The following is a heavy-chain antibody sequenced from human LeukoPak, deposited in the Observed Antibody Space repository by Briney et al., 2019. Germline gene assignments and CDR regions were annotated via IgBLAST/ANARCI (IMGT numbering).Heavy chain of an antibody. CDR1: GYTFTGYY. V-gene: IGHV1-18*04. D-gene: IGHD6-19*01. J-gene: IGHJ4*02. CDR2: IIPIFGTA. CDR3: ARSGIAVAGNDY. Sequence: ASVKVSCKASGYTFTGYYMHWVRQAPGQGLEWMGGIIPIFGTANYAQKLQGRVTMTTDTSTSTAYMELRSLRSDDTAVYYCARSGIAVAGNDYWGQGTLVTVSS.